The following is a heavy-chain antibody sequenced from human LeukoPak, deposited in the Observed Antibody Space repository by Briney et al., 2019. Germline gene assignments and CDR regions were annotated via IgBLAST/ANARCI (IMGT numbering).Heavy chain of an antibody. J-gene: IGHJ3*01. D-gene: IGHD3-22*01. CDR2: IYSGGST. CDR1: GFTVSSNY. CDR3: ARDGADNSGYYFGSL. V-gene: IGHV3-53*01. Sequence: GGSLGLSCAASGFTVSSNYMSWVRQAPGKGLEWVSVIYSGGSTYYADSVKGRFTISRDNSKNTLYLQMNSLRAEDTAVYYCARDGADNSGYYFGSLWGQGTVVTVSS.